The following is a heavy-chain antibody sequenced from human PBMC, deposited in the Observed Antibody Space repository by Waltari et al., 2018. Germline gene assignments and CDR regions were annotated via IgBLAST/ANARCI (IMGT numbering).Heavy chain of an antibody. V-gene: IGHV1-3*01. CDR2: INAGNGNT. J-gene: IGHJ3*02. CDR3: ANDILTGSDAFDI. D-gene: IGHD3-9*01. Sequence: QVQLVQSGAEVKKPGASVKVSCQASGYTFTSYAMHWVRQAPGQRLEWMGWINAGNGNTKYSQKFQGRVTITRDTSASTAYMELSSLRSEDTAVYYCANDILTGSDAFDIWGQGTMVTVSS. CDR1: GYTFTSYA.